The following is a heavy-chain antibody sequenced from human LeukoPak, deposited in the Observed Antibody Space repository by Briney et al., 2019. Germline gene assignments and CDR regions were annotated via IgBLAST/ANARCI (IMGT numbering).Heavy chain of an antibody. J-gene: IGHJ4*02. V-gene: IGHV3-30-3*01. CDR1: GFTFSSYA. CDR3: AREGRYDILTGCFDY. CDR2: ISYDGSNK. Sequence: GGSLRLSCAASGFTFSSYAMHWVRQAPGKGLEWVAVISYDGSNKYYADSVKGRFTISRDNSKDTLYLQMNSLRAEDTAVYYCAREGRYDILTGCFDYWGQGTLVTVSS. D-gene: IGHD3-9*01.